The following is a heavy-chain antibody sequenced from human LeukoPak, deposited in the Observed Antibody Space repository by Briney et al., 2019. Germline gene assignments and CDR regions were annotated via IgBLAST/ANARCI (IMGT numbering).Heavy chain of an antibody. J-gene: IGHJ4*02. Sequence: EASVKVSCKASGGTLSSDAISCVRQAPGQGLEWMGGIIPIFGTANYAQKFQGRVTITADESTSTAYMELSSLRSEDTAVYYCARDRIIGIAVAGTLFDYWGQGTLVTVSS. V-gene: IGHV1-69*13. CDR2: IIPIFGTA. CDR3: ARDRIIGIAVAGTLFDY. D-gene: IGHD6-19*01. CDR1: GGTLSSDA.